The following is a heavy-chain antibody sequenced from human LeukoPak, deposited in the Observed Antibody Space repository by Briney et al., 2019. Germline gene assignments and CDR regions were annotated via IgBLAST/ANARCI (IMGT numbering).Heavy chain of an antibody. J-gene: IGHJ4*02. Sequence: SVKVSCKASGGNFNTYAISWVRQAPGQGLEWMAGIIPIFGTGNYAQKFQGRVTITADKSTSTDYLELSSLRSEDTAVYYCARVMGRHYDSSGYSLDYWGQGTLVTVSS. CDR1: GGNFNTYA. CDR3: ARVMGRHYDSSGYSLDY. D-gene: IGHD3-22*01. V-gene: IGHV1-69*06. CDR2: IIPIFGTG.